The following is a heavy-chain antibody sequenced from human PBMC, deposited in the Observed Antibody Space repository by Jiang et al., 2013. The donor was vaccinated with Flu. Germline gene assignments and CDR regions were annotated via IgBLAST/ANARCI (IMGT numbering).Heavy chain of an antibody. D-gene: IGHD3-16*01. CDR3: ARDVGDPRSPRNDAFDM. Sequence: VESGGGRGPTWDVPETLLCSFWIHLLGVVACTGSARLQGKGLEWVAVLWYDGTTEYYADSVKGRFTISRDNSENTLYLQMNGLRAEDTAVYYCARDVGDPRSPRNDAFDMWGQ. J-gene: IGHJ3*02. CDR1: IHLLGVVA. CDR2: LWYDGTTE. V-gene: IGHV3-33*01.